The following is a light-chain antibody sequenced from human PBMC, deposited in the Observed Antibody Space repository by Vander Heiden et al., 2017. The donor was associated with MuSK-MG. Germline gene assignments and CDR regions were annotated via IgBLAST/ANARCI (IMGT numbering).Light chain of an antibody. Sequence: EIVLTQSPGTLSLSPGERATLSCRASQSVSSSYLAWYQQKPGQAPRLLIYGASSRATRIPDRFSGSGSGTDFTLTISRLEPEDFAVYYCQQDGSSPQTFGHGTKVDIK. CDR1: QSVSSSY. CDR3: QQDGSSPQT. V-gene: IGKV3-20*01. CDR2: GAS. J-gene: IGKJ3*01.